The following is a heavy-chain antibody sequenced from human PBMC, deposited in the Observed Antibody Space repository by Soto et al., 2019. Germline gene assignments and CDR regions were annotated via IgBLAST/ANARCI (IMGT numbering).Heavy chain of an antibody. Sequence: TSETLSLTCAVYGGSFSGYYWSWIRQTPGKGLEWIGEINHSGSTNYNPSLRSRVTISIDTSKNQFSLKLSSVTAADTAIYYCARRAYQVIGWFDPWGQGTLVTVSS. CDR2: INHSGST. V-gene: IGHV4-34*01. J-gene: IGHJ5*02. CDR1: GGSFSGYY. D-gene: IGHD2-2*01. CDR3: ARRAYQVIGWFDP.